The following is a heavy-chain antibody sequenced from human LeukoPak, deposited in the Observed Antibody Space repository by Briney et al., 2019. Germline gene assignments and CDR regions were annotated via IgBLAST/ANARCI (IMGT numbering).Heavy chain of an antibody. CDR2: MNPNSGNT. D-gene: IGHD6-19*01. Sequence: ASVKVSCKASGYTFTGYDINWVRQATGQGLEWMGWMNPNSGNTGYAQKFQGRVTMTRNTSISTAYMELSSLRSEDTAVYYCARAYSSGWYYYGMDVWGQGTTVTVSS. CDR3: ARAYSSGWYYYGMDV. CDR1: GYTFTGYD. V-gene: IGHV1-8*01. J-gene: IGHJ6*02.